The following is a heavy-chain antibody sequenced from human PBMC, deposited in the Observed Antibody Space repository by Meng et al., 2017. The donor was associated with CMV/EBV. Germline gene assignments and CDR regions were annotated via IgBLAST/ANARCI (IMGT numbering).Heavy chain of an antibody. D-gene: IGHD3-16*01. J-gene: IGHJ6*02. Sequence: GSLRLSCAVYGGSFSGYYWSGIRQPPGKGLEWIGELNHSGRTNYNPSLKSRVTISVDTSKNQFSLKLSSVTAADTAVYSCFGSFTYYYGMDVWGQGTTVTVSS. CDR2: LNHSGRT. V-gene: IGHV4-34*01. CDR1: GGSFSGYY. CDR3: FGSFTYYYGMDV.